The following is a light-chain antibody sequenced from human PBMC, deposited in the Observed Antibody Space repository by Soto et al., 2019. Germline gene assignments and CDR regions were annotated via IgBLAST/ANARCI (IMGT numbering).Light chain of an antibody. Sequence: DIQMTQSPSSLSASVGDRVTITCRASQTISTYLIWYQQNPGKAPKLLIYAASNLQNGVPSRFSGRGSGPDFTLTISSLQPEDFATYYCQKSSSIPYTFGQGTKLEIK. CDR2: AAS. V-gene: IGKV1-39*01. CDR3: QKSSSIPYT. J-gene: IGKJ2*01. CDR1: QTISTY.